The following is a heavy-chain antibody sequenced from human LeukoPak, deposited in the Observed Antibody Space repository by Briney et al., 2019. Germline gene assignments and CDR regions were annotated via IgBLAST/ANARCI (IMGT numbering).Heavy chain of an antibody. D-gene: IGHD6-19*01. V-gene: IGHV3-23*01. CDR1: EFTFSSYA. J-gene: IGHJ4*02. CDR3: AKDTYSSGWHDFDY. CDR2: ISGSGGST. Sequence: QPGGSLRLSCAASEFTFSSYAMSWVRQAPGKGLEWVSTISGSGGSTYYADSVKGRFTISRDNSKNTLYLQINSLRAEDTAVYYCAKDTYSSGWHDFDYWGQGTLVTVSS.